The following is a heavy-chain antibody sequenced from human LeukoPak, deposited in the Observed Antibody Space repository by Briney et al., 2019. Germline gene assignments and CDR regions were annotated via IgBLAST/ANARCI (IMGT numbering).Heavy chain of an antibody. CDR3: ARSGGSCYWN. CDR2: IYHSGST. CDR1: GDSISSFY. D-gene: IGHD2-15*01. J-gene: IGHJ4*02. V-gene: IGHV4-59*05. Sequence: SETLSLTCTVSGDSISSFYWSWIRQPAGKGLEWIGSIYHSGSTYYNPSLKSRVTISVDTSKNQFSLKLSSVTAADTAVYYCARSGGSCYWNWGQGTLVTVSS.